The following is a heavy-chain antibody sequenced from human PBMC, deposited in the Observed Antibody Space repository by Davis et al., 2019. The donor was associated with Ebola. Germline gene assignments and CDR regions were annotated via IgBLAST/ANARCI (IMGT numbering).Heavy chain of an antibody. V-gene: IGHV5-51*01. J-gene: IGHJ3*02. Sequence: GESPKTPFQGSGYSFTSYWIGWVRQMPGQGLEWMGIIYPGDSDTRYSPSFQGQVTISVDKSISTAYLQWSSLKASDTAMYYCARPGTAGTVDGFDIWGQGTMVTVSS. CDR1: GYSFTSYW. CDR2: IYPGDSDT. CDR3: ARPGTAGTVDGFDI. D-gene: IGHD1-1*01.